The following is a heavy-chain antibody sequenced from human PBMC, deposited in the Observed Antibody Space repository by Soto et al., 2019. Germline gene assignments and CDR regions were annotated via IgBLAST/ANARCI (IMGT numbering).Heavy chain of an antibody. V-gene: IGHV3-49*04. CDR1: GFTFGDYA. D-gene: IGHD3-3*01. CDR3: TRSLYDFWSGYGPYYYYGMDV. Sequence: GSLRLSCTASGFTFGDYAMSWVRQAPGKGLEWVGFSRSKAYGGTTEYAASVKGRFTISRDDSKSIAYLQMNSLKTEDTAVYYCTRSLYDFWSGYGPYYYYGMDVWGQGTTVTVSS. J-gene: IGHJ6*02. CDR2: SRSKAYGGTT.